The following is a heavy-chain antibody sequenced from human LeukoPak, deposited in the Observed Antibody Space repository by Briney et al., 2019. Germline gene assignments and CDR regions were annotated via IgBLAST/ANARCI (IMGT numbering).Heavy chain of an antibody. CDR1: GFTFSGYW. Sequence: GGSLRLSCAASGFTFSGYWMHWVRQAPGKGLVWVSRINSDGSSTSYADSVKGRFTISRDNSKNTLYLQMNSLRAEDTAMYYCARRAGDYSHPYDYWGQGTLVTVSS. J-gene: IGHJ4*02. D-gene: IGHD3-22*01. CDR3: ARRAGDYSHPYDY. CDR2: INSDGSST. V-gene: IGHV3-74*01.